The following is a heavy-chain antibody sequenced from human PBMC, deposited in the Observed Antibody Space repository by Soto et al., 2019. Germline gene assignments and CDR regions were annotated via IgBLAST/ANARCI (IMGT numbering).Heavy chain of an antibody. CDR2: ISDSATTM. J-gene: IGHJ5*02. V-gene: IGHV3-11*01. D-gene: IGHD3-22*01. Sequence: PGGSLRLSCAASGFTFSDYYMSWIRQAPGKGLEWISHISDSATTMYYADSVKGRFTISRDNARKSLFLHMNSLRAEDTTVYYCARDTAFISSGLFNPWGQGTLVTVSS. CDR3: ARDTAFISSGLFNP. CDR1: GFTFSDYY.